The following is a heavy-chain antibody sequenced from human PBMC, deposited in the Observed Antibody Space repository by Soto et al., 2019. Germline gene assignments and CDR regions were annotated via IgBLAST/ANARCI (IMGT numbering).Heavy chain of an antibody. CDR1: GYTFTSYG. CDR3: ARHGWDYGIDH. Sequence: VQLVQSGAEERKPGASVKISCKPSGYTFTSYGFHWVRQAPGQRPEWMGWINAGNGNIKYSQKCQGRVTVTWDTSATTAYMELSSLRSEDTAVYYCARHGWDYGIDHWGQGTLVTVSS. D-gene: IGHD4-17*01. V-gene: IGHV1-3*05. CDR2: INAGNGNI. J-gene: IGHJ4*02.